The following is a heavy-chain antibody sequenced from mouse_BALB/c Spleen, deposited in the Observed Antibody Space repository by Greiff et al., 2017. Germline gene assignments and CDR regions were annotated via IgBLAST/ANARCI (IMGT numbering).Heavy chain of an antibody. CDR1: GYTFTSYW. CDR3: TRGNRYESY. J-gene: IGHJ2*01. Sequence: QVHVKQPGAELVKPGASVKMSCKASGYTFTSYWMHWVKQRPGQGLEWIGVIDPSDSYTSYNQKFKGKATLTVDTSSSTAYMQLSSLTSEDSAVYYCTRGNRYESYWGQGTTLTVSS. CDR2: IDPSDSYT. D-gene: IGHD2-14*01. V-gene: IGHV1S127*01.